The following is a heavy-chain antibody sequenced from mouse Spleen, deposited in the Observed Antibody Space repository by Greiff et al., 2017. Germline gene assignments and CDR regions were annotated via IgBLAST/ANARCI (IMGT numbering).Heavy chain of an antibody. CDR1: GYTFTSYG. D-gene: IGHD2-3*01. V-gene: IGHV1-81*01. CDR3: ARSGDGYYYAMDY. Sequence: QVQLQQSGAELARPGASVKLSCKASGYTFTSYGISWVKQRTGQGLEWIGEIYPRSGNTYYNEKFKDKATLTVDKSSSTAYMQLSSLTSEDSAVYYCARSGDGYYYAMDYWGQGTSVTVSS. CDR2: IYPRSGNT. J-gene: IGHJ4*01.